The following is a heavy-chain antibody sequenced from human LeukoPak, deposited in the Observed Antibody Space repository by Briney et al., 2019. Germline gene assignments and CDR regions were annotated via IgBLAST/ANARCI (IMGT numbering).Heavy chain of an antibody. CDR1: GFTFSDYY. D-gene: IGHD6-13*01. Sequence: PGRSLRLSCAASGFTFSDYYMSWIRQAPGKGLEWVSYISSSGSTIYYADSVKGRFTISRDNAKNSLYLQMNSLRAEDTAVYYCARDKSDRGIAAAGIDYWGQGTLVTVSS. CDR3: ARDKSDRGIAAAGIDY. CDR2: ISSSGSTI. J-gene: IGHJ4*02. V-gene: IGHV3-11*01.